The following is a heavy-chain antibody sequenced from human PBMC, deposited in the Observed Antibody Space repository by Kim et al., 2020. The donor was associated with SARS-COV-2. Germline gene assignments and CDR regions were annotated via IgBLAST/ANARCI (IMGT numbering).Heavy chain of an antibody. CDR1: GFTFDDYA. J-gene: IGHJ6*02. Sequence: GGSLRLSCAASGFTFDDYAMHWVRQAPGKGLEWVSGISWNSGSIGYADSVKGRFTISRDNAKNSLYLQMNSLRAEDTALYYCAKSAYTHYYYGMDVWGQG. CDR3: AKSAYTHYYYGMDV. CDR2: ISWNSGSI. V-gene: IGHV3-9*01. D-gene: IGHD4-4*01.